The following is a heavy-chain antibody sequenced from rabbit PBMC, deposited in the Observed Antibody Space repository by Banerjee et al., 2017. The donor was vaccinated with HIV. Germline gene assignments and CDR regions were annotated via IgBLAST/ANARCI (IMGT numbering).Heavy chain of an antibody. D-gene: IGHD1-1*01. CDR2: IEPIFGNT. CDR1: GLDFSNYG. J-gene: IGHJ6*01. CDR3: ARDTSSSFSSYGMDL. Sequence: QEQLVESGGGLVQPGGSLKLSCKASGLDFSNYGVSWVRQAPGKGLEWIGYIEPIFGNTYYASWVNGRFTISSHNAQNTLYLQLSSLTAADTATYFCARDTSSSFSSYGMDLWGPGTLVTVS. V-gene: IGHV1S47*01.